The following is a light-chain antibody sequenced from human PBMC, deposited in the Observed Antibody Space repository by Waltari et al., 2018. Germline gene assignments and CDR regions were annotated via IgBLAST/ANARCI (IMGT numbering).Light chain of an antibody. CDR1: HIGGYS. J-gene: IGLJ2*01. Sequence: SYVLTQPPSVSVAPGETSRITCGGDHIGGYSVHWYQQKPGQAPVLVLYYDNNRPSGIPGAFSGSKFGKTAHLTIRRGEAGDEADYYCQVADSNGASLVFGGGTKLTVL. CDR2: YDN. V-gene: IGLV3-21*04. CDR3: QVADSNGASLV.